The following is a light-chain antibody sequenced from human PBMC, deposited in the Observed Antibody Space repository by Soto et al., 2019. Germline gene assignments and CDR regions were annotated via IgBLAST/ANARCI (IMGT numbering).Light chain of an antibody. V-gene: IGLV8-61*01. Sequence: QTVVTQEPSFSVSPGRTVTLTCGLNSGSVSTSNYPSWYQQTPGQAPRTLIYSTNSRSSGVPDRFYGSILGNKAALTITGAQADDESDYYCVLYLGSGIWVFGGGTKLTVL. CDR3: VLYLGSGIWV. CDR2: STN. J-gene: IGLJ2*01. CDR1: SGSVSTSNY.